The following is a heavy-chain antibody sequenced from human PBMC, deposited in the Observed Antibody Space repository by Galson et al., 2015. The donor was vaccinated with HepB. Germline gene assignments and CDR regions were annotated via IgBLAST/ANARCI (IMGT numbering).Heavy chain of an antibody. J-gene: IGHJ4*02. D-gene: IGHD2-21*01. V-gene: IGHV3-33*01. CDR1: GFTFTDFG. CDR3: AREAHIAVAAFDS. Sequence: SLRLSCAASGFTFTDFGMHWVRQAPGKGLEWVALIWFDGTNQYYADSVKGRFTISRDNSKNTLYLQMNSLRAEDTAVYYCAREAHIAVAAFDSWGQGTLGTVSS. CDR2: IWFDGTNQ.